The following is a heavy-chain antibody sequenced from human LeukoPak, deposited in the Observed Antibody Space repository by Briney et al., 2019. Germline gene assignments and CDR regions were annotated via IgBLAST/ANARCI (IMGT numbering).Heavy chain of an antibody. CDR2: IWYDENKK. V-gene: IGHV3-33*01. D-gene: IGHD4-23*01. Sequence: GGSLRLSCAASGFTFSSYGMHWVRQAPGKGLEWVAVIWYDENKKFYADSVKGRFTISRDNSKSTLYLQMNSLRVGDTAVYYCAREGLTSTPNNALDIWGQGTTVTVSS. CDR3: AREGLTSTPNNALDI. CDR1: GFTFSSYG. J-gene: IGHJ3*02.